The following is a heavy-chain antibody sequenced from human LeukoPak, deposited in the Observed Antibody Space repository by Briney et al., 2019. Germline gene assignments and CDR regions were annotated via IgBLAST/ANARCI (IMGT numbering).Heavy chain of an antibody. Sequence: PGGSLRLSCAASGFTFSSYSMNWVRQAPGKGLEWVSSISSSSSYIYYADSVKGRFTISRDNAKNSLYLQMNSLRAEDTAVYYCARGEARQWLAYFQHWGQGTLVTVSS. CDR2: ISSSSSYI. J-gene: IGHJ1*01. D-gene: IGHD6-19*01. CDR3: ARGEARQWLAYFQH. V-gene: IGHV3-21*01. CDR1: GFTFSSYS.